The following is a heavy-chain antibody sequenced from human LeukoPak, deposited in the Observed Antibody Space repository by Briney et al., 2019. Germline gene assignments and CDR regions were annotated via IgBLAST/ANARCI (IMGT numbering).Heavy chain of an antibody. V-gene: IGHV3-64*01. CDR3: AREGASSGSYSY. CDR1: GFTFSKYA. Sequence: GGSLRLSCAASGFTFSKYAMHWVRQAPGKGLEYASAISSNGDSTYHANSVQGRFIISRDNSKNTLYLQMGSLRVEDMGVYYCAREGASSGSYSYWGQGTLVTVSS. D-gene: IGHD1-26*01. CDR2: ISSNGDST. J-gene: IGHJ4*02.